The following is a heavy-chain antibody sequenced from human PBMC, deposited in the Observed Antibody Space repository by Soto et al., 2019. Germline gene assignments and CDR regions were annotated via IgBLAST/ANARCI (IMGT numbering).Heavy chain of an antibody. V-gene: IGHV1-2*04. CDR1: GYTFTGYY. D-gene: IGHD2-21*02. J-gene: IGHJ5*02. CDR3: ARDTLYLGDSYKWFDP. Sequence: ASVKVSCKASGYTFTGYYMHWVRQAPGQGLEWMGWINPNSGGTNYAQKFQGWVTMTRDTSISTAYMELRSLRSDDTAVYYCARDTLYLGDSYKWFDPWGQGTLVTIS. CDR2: INPNSGGT.